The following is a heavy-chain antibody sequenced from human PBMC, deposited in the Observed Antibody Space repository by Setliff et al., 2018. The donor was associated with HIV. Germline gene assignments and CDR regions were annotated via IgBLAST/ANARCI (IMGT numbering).Heavy chain of an antibody. Sequence: PSETLSLTCAVYGGSFSGYYWSWIRQPPGKGLEWIGETNHSGSTNYNPSLKSRVTISVDTSKNQFSLKLSSVTAADTAVYYCASSGYYRAYADYWGQGTLVTVS. D-gene: IGHD3-3*01. CDR2: TNHSGST. J-gene: IGHJ4*02. V-gene: IGHV4-34*01. CDR3: ASSGYYRAYADY. CDR1: GGSFSGYY.